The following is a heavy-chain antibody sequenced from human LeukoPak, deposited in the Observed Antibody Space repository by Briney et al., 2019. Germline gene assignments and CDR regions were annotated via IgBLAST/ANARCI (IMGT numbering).Heavy chain of an antibody. V-gene: IGHV3-30*18. CDR2: ISYDGSNK. CDR3: AKDILYVAAGTEVFYYYYGMDV. Sequence: PGGSLRLSCAASGFTFSSYGVDWVRQAPGKGLEWVAVISYDGSNKYYADSVKGRFTISRDNSKNTLYLQMNSLRAEDTAVYYCAKDILYVAAGTEVFYYYYGMDVWGQGTTVTVSS. CDR1: GFTFSSYG. D-gene: IGHD6-13*01. J-gene: IGHJ6*02.